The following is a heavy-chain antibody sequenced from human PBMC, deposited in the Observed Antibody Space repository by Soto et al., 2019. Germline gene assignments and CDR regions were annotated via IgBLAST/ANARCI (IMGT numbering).Heavy chain of an antibody. J-gene: IGHJ5*02. CDR2: IYSSGST. D-gene: IGHD3-3*02. V-gene: IGHV4-4*07. Sequence: SETLSLTCTVTGGTLSGYYWTWIRQSAGGGLEWIGRIYSSGSTNYNPSLKSRVTISLDTSMSHFSLKLRSVSAADTAVYYCARGQRFSDWFDPWGQGTLVTVSS. CDR1: GGTLSGYY. CDR3: ARGQRFSDWFDP.